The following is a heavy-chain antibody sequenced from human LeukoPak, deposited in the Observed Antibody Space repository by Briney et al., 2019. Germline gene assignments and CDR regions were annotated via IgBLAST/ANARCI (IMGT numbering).Heavy chain of an antibody. V-gene: IGHV4-34*01. CDR1: IDSFSNYH. Sequence: SETLSLTCAVYIDSFSNYHWNWIRQTPAKGMEWIGEVNESGGTNISPSLRSRVILSVDTSKNQFSLKLISATVADTAIYYCARGQGATVPQVGKNWFDPWGQGTRVTVSS. CDR3: ARGQGATVPQVGKNWFDP. D-gene: IGHD1-26*01. J-gene: IGHJ5*02. CDR2: VNESGGT.